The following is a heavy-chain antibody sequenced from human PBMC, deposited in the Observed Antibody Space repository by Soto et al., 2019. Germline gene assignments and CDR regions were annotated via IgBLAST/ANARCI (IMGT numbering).Heavy chain of an antibody. CDR1: GFTFSSYA. J-gene: IGHJ5*02. D-gene: IGHD3-3*01. CDR2: ISYDGSNK. Sequence: PGGALRLSCSASGFTFSSYAMHWVRQAPGKGLEWVAVISYDGSNKYYADSVKGRFTISRDNSKNTLYLQMNSLRAEDTAVYYCARANYDFWLGFDPWGQGTLVTVSS. CDR3: ARANYDFWLGFDP. V-gene: IGHV3-30-3*01.